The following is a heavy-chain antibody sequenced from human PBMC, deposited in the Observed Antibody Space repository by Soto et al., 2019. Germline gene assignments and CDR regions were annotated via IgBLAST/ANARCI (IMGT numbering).Heavy chain of an antibody. Sequence: GESLQISCRVSGYDFNTNWFGWVRQLPGIGLEWVGIMYPGDSDTRYNPSLQGHVTLSVDVTVSTAFLQWRSLETSDTGMYFCARLPRDCNKTSCYYADHWGQGTQVTVSS. CDR3: ARLPRDCNKTSCYYADH. J-gene: IGHJ4*02. V-gene: IGHV5-51*01. CDR2: MYPGDSDT. CDR1: GYDFNTNW. D-gene: IGHD3-3*01.